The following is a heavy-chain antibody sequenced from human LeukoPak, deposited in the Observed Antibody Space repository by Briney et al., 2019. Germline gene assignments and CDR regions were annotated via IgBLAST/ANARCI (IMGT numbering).Heavy chain of an antibody. CDR2: IRSKAYGGTT. CDR3: TIAAAGPFDY. V-gene: IGHV3-49*04. J-gene: IGHJ4*02. Sequence: GGSLRLSCTASGFTFGDYAMSWVRQAPGKGLEWVGFIRSKAYGGTTEYAASVKGRFTISRDDSKSIAYLQMNSLKTEDTAVYYCTIAAAGPFDYWGQGTLVTVSS. D-gene: IGHD6-13*01. CDR1: GFTFGDYA.